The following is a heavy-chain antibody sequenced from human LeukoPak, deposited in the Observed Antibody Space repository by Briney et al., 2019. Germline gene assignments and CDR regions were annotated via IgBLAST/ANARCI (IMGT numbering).Heavy chain of an antibody. CDR3: ARERRWIQLWLRQSYFDY. Sequence: SETLSLTCTVSGGSISSSSYYWGWIRQPPGKGLEWIGSIYYSGSTYYNPSLKSRVTISVDTSKNQFSLKLSSVTAADTAVYYCARERRWIQLWLRQSYFDYWGQGTLVTVSS. V-gene: IGHV4-39*07. CDR1: GGSISSSSYY. D-gene: IGHD5-18*01. J-gene: IGHJ4*02. CDR2: IYYSGST.